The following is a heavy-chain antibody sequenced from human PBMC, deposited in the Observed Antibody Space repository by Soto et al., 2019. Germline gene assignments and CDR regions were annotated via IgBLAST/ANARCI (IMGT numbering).Heavy chain of an antibody. D-gene: IGHD2-15*01. CDR1: GFTFSSYG. CDR3: ASCSGSMCRYNWFDP. Sequence: GGSLRLSCAASGFTFSSYGMIWVRQAPGKGLEWVSAISSSGGTPYYADSVKGRFTISRENSKNTLSLQMNSLGAEDTAVYYCASCSGSMCRYNWFDPWGQGTLVTVSS. J-gene: IGHJ5*02. CDR2: ISSSGGTP. V-gene: IGHV3-23*01.